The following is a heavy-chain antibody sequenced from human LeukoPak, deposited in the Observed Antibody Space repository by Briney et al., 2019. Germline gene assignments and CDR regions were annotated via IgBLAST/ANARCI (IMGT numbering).Heavy chain of an antibody. V-gene: IGHV4-4*07. CDR3: VRDLGSGWFDP. CDR2: IHTSVT. Sequence: SETLSLTCTVSVDSISSHYWSWIRQPAGKGLEWIGRIHTSVTNYNPSLKSRVTMSVDTSKNQFSLKLSSVTAADTAVYYCVRDLGSGWFDPWGQGTLVTVSS. J-gene: IGHJ5*02. CDR1: VDSISSHY. D-gene: IGHD3-10*01.